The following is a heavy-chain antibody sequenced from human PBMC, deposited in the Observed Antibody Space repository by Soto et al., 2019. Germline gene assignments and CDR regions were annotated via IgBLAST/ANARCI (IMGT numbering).Heavy chain of an antibody. Sequence: SETLSLTCTVSDDFISSYYWNWIRQPAGKGLEWIGRVSTNVATNYNPSLESRVTMSVDTSKNQFSLKLTSVTAADTAVYFCARADYAILTGSYAMDVWGQGTTVTFSS. D-gene: IGHD3-9*01. CDR2: VSTNVAT. CDR1: DDFISSYY. J-gene: IGHJ6*02. CDR3: ARADYAILTGSYAMDV. V-gene: IGHV4-4*07.